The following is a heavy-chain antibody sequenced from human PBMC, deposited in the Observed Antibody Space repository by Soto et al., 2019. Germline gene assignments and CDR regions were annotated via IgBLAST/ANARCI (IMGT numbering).Heavy chain of an antibody. CDR2: IYFTGNA. J-gene: IGHJ5*02. CDR3: AGQTFTIAAASYGRSNWFDP. D-gene: IGHD6-25*01. CDR1: GGAITSSSHF. V-gene: IGHV4-39*01. Sequence: SETLSLTCTVSGGAITSSSHFFCCVRQPPWNGLEWIGTIYFTGNAYYTPSLKSRLTMSIDTSKNEFSLRLNSVTAADTAVYYCAGQTFTIAAASYGRSNWFDPWGPGTLVTVSS.